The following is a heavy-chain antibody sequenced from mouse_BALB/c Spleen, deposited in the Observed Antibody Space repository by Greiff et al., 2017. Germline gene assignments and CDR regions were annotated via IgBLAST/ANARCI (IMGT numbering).Heavy chain of an antibody. CDR1: GYSFTDYN. CDR3: ARSGDYGGNYYFDY. CDR2: IDPYNGGT. J-gene: IGHJ2*01. V-gene: IGHV1S135*01. Sequence: VQLKESGPELVKPGASVKVSCKASGYSFTDYNMSWVKQSHGKSLEWIGYIDPYNGGTSYNQKFKGKATLTVDKSSSTAFMHLNSLTSEDSAVYYCARSGDYGGNYYFDYWGQGTTRTVSS. D-gene: IGHD2-4*01.